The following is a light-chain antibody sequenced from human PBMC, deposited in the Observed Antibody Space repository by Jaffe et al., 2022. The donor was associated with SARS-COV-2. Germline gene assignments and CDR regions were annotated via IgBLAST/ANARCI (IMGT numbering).Light chain of an antibody. CDR1: SSDVGGYNY. CDR2: DVS. V-gene: IGLV2-11*01. Sequence: QSALTQPRSVSGSPGQSVTISCTGTSSDVGGYNYVSWYQQHPGKVPKLMIFDVSKRPSGVPDRFSGSKSDNTASLTISGLQGEDEADYYCCSNAGRNSWVFGGGTKLTVL. J-gene: IGLJ3*02. CDR3: CSNAGRNSWV.